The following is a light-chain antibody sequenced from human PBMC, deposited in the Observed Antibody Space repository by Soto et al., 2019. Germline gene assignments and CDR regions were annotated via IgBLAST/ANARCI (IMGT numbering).Light chain of an antibody. V-gene: IGKV3-15*01. J-gene: IGKJ5*01. CDR3: QQYNNWPPIT. CDR2: GAS. Sequence: EIVMTQSPATLSVSPGERATLSCRASQSVRINLAWYQQKPGQAPRLLIYGASTRDTGIPARFSGSGSGTEFTLTISNLQSEDFAVYYGQQYNNWPPITFGQGTRLEIK. CDR1: QSVRIN.